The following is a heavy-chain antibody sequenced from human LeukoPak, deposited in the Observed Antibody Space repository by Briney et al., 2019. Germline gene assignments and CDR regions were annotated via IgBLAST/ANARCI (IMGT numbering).Heavy chain of an antibody. CDR1: GGSISSYY. J-gene: IGHJ4*02. CDR3: ARIHLLLWFGELSGYFDY. CDR2: IYYSGST. D-gene: IGHD3-10*01. V-gene: IGHV4-59*01. Sequence: KPSETLSLTCTVSGGSISSYYWSWIRQPPGKGLEWIGYIYYSGSTNYNPSLKSRVTISVDTSKNQFSLKLSSVTAADTAVYYCARIHLLLWFGELSGYFDYWGQGTLVTVSS.